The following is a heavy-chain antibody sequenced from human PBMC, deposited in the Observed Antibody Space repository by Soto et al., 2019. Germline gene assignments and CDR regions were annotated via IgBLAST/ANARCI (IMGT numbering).Heavy chain of an antibody. D-gene: IGHD3-10*02. V-gene: IGHV4-61*08. CDR3: ARTLFGWGIWFDP. CDR2: INHSGVT. CDR1: GGSISSGGYY. J-gene: IGHJ5*02. Sequence: SETLSLTCAVSGGSISSGGYYWSWIRQPPGKGLEWIGEINHSGVTNYKPSLKRRVTISVDTSKNQFSLKLSSVTAADTAVYYCARTLFGWGIWFDPWGQGTLVTVSS.